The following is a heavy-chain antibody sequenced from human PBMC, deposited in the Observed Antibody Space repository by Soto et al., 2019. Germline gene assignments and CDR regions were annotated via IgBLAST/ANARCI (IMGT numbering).Heavy chain of an antibody. Sequence: PSETLSLTCAVYGGSFSGYYWIWIRQPPGKGLEWIGEINHSGSTNYNPSLKSRVTISVDTSKNQFSLKLSSVTAAATAVYYCARGHXXXPDYXGQGTLVTVSS. CDR2: INHSGST. V-gene: IGHV4-34*01. CDR1: GGSFSGYY. CDR3: ARGHXXXPDY. J-gene: IGHJ4*02.